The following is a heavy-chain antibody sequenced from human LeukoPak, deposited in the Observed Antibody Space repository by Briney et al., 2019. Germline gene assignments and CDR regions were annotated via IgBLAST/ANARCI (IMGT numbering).Heavy chain of an antibody. Sequence: GGSLRLSCAASGFTFSSYSMNWVRQAPGKGLEWVSSISSSSSYIYYADSVKGRFTISRDNAKNSLYLQMNSLRAEDTAVYYCARDIRGYDFWSGPQGSAIDYWGQGTLVTVSS. CDR3: ARDIRGYDFWSGPQGSAIDY. CDR2: ISSSSSYI. D-gene: IGHD3-3*01. CDR1: GFTFSSYS. V-gene: IGHV3-21*01. J-gene: IGHJ4*02.